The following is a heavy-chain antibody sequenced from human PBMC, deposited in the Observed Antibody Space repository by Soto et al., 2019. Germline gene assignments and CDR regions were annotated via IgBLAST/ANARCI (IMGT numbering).Heavy chain of an antibody. D-gene: IGHD1-26*01. CDR2: IYWDDDK. CDR3: AHTATSGTWAFDY. J-gene: IGHJ4*02. CDR1: GFSLTTRAVG. Sequence: QITLKESGPTLVEPTQTLTLTCAFSGFSLTTRAVGVGWIRQPPGKALEWLAVIYWDDDKRYSPSLKSRVTITKDTSKKQVVLTMPNMDPVDTATYYCAHTATSGTWAFDYWGQGILVTVSS. V-gene: IGHV2-5*02.